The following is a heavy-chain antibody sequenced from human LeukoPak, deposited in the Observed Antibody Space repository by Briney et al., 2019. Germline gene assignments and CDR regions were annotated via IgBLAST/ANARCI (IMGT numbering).Heavy chain of an antibody. CDR1: GFTPGGFW. D-gene: IGHD5-24*01. CDR3: ARGGYGYNAWDN. V-gene: IGHV3-7*01. CDR2: IKNEGGEK. J-gene: IGHJ1*01. Sequence: GGSLTLSCALSGFTPGGFWTSWVRHAPGRGLEWVAYIKNEGGEKFHGDFVEGRSTISRQHSQHSLYLQINSLRPEHPVVYSRARGGYGYNAWDNWGQGTLVTVSS.